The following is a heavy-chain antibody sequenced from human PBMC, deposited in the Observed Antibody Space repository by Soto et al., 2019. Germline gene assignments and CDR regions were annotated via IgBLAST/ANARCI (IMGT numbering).Heavy chain of an antibody. CDR3: SREVNFYGLDV. CDR2: MNPNSGNT. Sequence: QVQLVQSGAEVKKPGASVKVPCKASGYTFTSYDINWVRQATGQGLEWMGWMNPNSGNTGYAQKFQGXVTXTXITSISTAYMELSSLRSEDTAVYYCSREVNFYGLDVWGQGTTVTVSS. J-gene: IGHJ6*02. CDR1: GYTFTSYD. V-gene: IGHV1-8*01.